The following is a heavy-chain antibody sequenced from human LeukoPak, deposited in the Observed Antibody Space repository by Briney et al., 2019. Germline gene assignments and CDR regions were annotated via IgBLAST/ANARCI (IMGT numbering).Heavy chain of an antibody. CDR1: GGTFSSYA. D-gene: IGHD3-10*01. CDR2: IIPIFGTT. Sequence: AASVKVSCKASGGTFSSYAISWVRQAPGQGLEWMGGIIPIFGTTNYAQKFQGRVTITADESTSTAYMELGSLRSEDTAVYYCARLIITMVRGVIIPNWFDPWGQGTLVTVSS. CDR3: ARLIITMVRGVIIPNWFDP. V-gene: IGHV1-69*01. J-gene: IGHJ5*02.